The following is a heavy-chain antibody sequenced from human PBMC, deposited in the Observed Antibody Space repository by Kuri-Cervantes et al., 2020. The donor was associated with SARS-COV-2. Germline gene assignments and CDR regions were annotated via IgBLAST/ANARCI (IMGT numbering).Heavy chain of an antibody. V-gene: IGHV1-2*02. Sequence: ASVKVSCKASGYTFTGYYMHWVRQAPGQGLEWMGWINPNSGGTSYAQKFQGRVTMTRDTSTSTVYMELSSLRSEDTAVYYCARDLAGSGSYYALYYYYYGMDVWGQGTTVTVSS. CDR1: GYTFTGYY. J-gene: IGHJ6*02. CDR2: INPNSGGT. D-gene: IGHD3-10*01. CDR3: ARDLAGSGSYYALYYYYYGMDV.